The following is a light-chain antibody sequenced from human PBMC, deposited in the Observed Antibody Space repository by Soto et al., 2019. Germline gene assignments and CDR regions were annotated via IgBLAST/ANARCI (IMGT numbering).Light chain of an antibody. CDR2: DAS. J-gene: IGKJ5*01. CDR1: HDVDIY. CDR3: QQRKYWPPLT. Sequence: EAVLTQSPATLSLSPGETATLSCRASHDVDIYVAWYQQKPGQAPRLLIYDASNRATGIPARFSGSGSRTDFTLTISSLEPEDFAVYYCQQRKYWPPLTFGQGTRLE. V-gene: IGKV3-11*01.